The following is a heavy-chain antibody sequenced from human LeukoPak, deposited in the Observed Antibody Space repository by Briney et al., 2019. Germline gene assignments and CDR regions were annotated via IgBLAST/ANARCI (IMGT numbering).Heavy chain of an antibody. Sequence: GGSLRLSCAASGFTVSSNYMSWVRQAPGKGLVWVSRINSDGSSPTYADSVKGRFTISRDNAKNTLYLQMNSLRAEDTAVYYCARDKDSSGWFHWFDPWGQGTLVTVSS. CDR1: GFTVSSNY. CDR2: INSDGSSP. D-gene: IGHD6-19*01. V-gene: IGHV3-74*01. CDR3: ARDKDSSGWFHWFDP. J-gene: IGHJ5*02.